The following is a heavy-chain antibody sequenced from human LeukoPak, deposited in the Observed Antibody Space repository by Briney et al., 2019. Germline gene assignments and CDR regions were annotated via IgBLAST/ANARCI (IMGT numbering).Heavy chain of an antibody. J-gene: IGHJ4*02. D-gene: IGHD3-22*01. V-gene: IGHV3-11*04. CDR3: ARSLIVASEDH. CDR2: ISASGAVP. Sequence: PGGSLRLPCAASGFRFDSFYMGWIRQVPGKGLDYIALISASGAVPYYAESVEGRFTISRDNAKNSVSLQMNSLSADDTAIYYCARSLIVASEDHWGQGTQVIVSS. CDR1: GFRFDSFY.